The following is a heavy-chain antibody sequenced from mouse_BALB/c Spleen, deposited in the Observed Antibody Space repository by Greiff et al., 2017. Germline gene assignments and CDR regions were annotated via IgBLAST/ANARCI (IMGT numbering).Heavy chain of an antibody. CDR1: GYTFSSYW. V-gene: IGHV1-9*01. J-gene: IGHJ1*01. CDR3: ARPYYGNFYWYFDV. D-gene: IGHD2-10*01. Sequence: VQLQQSGAELMKPGASVKISCKATGYTFSSYWIEWVKQRPGHGLEWIGEILPGSGSTNYNEKFKGKATFTADTSSNTAYMQLSSLTSEDSAVYYCARPYYGNFYWYFDVWGAGTTVTVSS. CDR2: ILPGSGST.